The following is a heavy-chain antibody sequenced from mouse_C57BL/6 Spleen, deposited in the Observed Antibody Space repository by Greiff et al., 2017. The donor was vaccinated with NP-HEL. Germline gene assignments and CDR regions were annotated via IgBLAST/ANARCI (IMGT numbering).Heavy chain of an antibody. CDR1: GYTFTSYW. Sequence: QVQLQQPGAELVMPGASVKLSCKASGYTFTSYWMHWVKQRPGQGLEWIGEIDPSDSYTNYNQKFKGKSTLTVDKSSSTAYMQLSSLTSEDSAVYYCARMMDQEAWFACWGQGTLVTVSA. CDR3: ARMMDQEAWFAC. CDR2: IDPSDSYT. D-gene: IGHD2-3*01. J-gene: IGHJ3*01. V-gene: IGHV1-69*01.